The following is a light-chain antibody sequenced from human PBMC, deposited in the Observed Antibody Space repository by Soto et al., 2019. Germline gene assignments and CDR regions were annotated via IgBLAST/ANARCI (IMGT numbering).Light chain of an antibody. CDR2: EVS. CDR1: SSDVGGYNY. J-gene: IGLJ1*01. Sequence: QSALTQPASVSGSPGQSITISCTGTSSDVGGYNYVSWYQQHPGKAPKLMIYEVSNRPSGVSNRFSGSKSGNTPSLTISGLQAEDEADYYCSSYTSSSTLYYVFGTGTKVTVL. V-gene: IGLV2-14*01. CDR3: SSYTSSSTLYYV.